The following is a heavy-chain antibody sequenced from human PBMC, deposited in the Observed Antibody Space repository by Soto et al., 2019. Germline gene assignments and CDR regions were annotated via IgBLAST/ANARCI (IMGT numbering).Heavy chain of an antibody. CDR2: IYYSGST. D-gene: IGHD3-3*01. CDR3: ARVSPQNYDFEYYYGMDV. CDR1: GGSISSYY. Sequence: SETLSLTCTVSGGSISSYYWSWIRQPPGKELEWIGYIYYSGSTNYNPSLKSRVTISVDTSKNQFSLKLSSVTAADTAVYYCARVSPQNYDFEYYYGMDVWGQGTTVTVS. J-gene: IGHJ6*02. V-gene: IGHV4-59*01.